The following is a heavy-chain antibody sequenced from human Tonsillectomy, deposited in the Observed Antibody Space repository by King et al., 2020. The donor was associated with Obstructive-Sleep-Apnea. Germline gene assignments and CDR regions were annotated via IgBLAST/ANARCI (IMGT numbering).Heavy chain of an antibody. J-gene: IGHJ4*02. CDR3: AKYSTGQKYYFDC. D-gene: IGHD6-19*01. Sequence: VQLVESGGGLVQPGGSLRLSCAASGFTFSSYAMGWVRQAPGKGLEWVSAIGGSGGTTYYADSVRGRFTISRENSRNMLYRQMNSLRAADSALYYCAKYSTGQKYYFDCWGQGSLVTVSS. CDR2: IGGSGGTT. CDR1: GFTFSSYA. V-gene: IGHV3-23*04.